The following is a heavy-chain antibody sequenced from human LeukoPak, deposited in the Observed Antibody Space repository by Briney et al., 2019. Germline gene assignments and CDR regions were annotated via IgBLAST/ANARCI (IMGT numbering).Heavy chain of an antibody. CDR1: GFTFSSYW. J-gene: IGHJ3*02. V-gene: IGHV3-7*01. Sequence: GGSLRLSCAASGFTFSSYWMNWVRQAPGKGLEWVANIKQDGSAKYYVDSVKGRFTISKDNSKNTLYLQMNSLRAEDTAVYYCAKLPDGYSSGSDAFDIWGQGTMVTVSS. CDR2: IKQDGSAK. CDR3: AKLPDGYSSGSDAFDI. D-gene: IGHD6-19*01.